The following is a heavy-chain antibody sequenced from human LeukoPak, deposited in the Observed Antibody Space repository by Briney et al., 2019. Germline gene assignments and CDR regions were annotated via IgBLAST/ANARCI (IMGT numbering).Heavy chain of an antibody. D-gene: IGHD3-3*01. Sequence: GGSLRLSCAASGFTFDDYAMHWVRQAPGKGLEWVSGISWNSGSIGYADSVKGRFTISRDNAKNSLYLQMNSLRAEDTALYYCAKDRSDDFDAFDIWGQGTMVTVSS. CDR1: GFTFDDYA. CDR3: AKDRSDDFDAFDI. V-gene: IGHV3-9*01. J-gene: IGHJ3*02. CDR2: ISWNSGSI.